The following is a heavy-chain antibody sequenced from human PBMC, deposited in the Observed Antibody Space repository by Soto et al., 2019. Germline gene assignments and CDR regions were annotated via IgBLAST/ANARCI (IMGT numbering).Heavy chain of an antibody. J-gene: IGHJ6*03. CDR2: IIPILGIA. V-gene: IGHV1-69*02. CDR1: GGTFSSYT. CDR3: ARSPTVTTSGKANYYYYMDV. Sequence: QVQLVQSGAEVQKPGSSVKVSCKASGGTFSSYTISWVRQAPGQGLEWMGRIIPILGIANYEQKFQGRVTITADKSASTAYMGLSSLRSEDTAVYYCARSPTVTTSGKANYYYYMDVWGKGTTVTVSS. D-gene: IGHD4-17*01.